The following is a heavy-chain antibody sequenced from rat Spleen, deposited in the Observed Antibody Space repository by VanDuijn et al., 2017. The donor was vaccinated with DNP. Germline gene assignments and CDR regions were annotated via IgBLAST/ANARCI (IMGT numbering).Heavy chain of an antibody. D-gene: IGHD1-6*01. J-gene: IGHJ2*01. CDR1: GYSISSDY. CDR2: ISYSGST. Sequence: EVQLQESGPGLVKPSQSLSLTCSVTGYSISSDYWGWIRKFPGNKMEWIGHISYSGSTSYKPSLKSRISITRDTSKNQFFLQLKSVTTEDTATYYCARSSSILDYFNYWGQGVMVTVSS. V-gene: IGHV3-1*01. CDR3: ARSSSILDYFNY.